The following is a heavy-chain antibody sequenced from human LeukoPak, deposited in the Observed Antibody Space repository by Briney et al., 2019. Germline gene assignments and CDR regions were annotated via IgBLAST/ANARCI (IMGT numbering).Heavy chain of an antibody. J-gene: IGHJ4*02. CDR2: IYHSGST. V-gene: IGHV4-30-2*01. CDR3: ARRAYYYDSSGYSPYYFDY. CDR1: GGSISSGGYY. D-gene: IGHD3-22*01. Sequence: SETLSLTCTVSGGSISSGGYYWSWLRQPPGKGLEWIGYIYHSGSTYYNPSLKSRVTISVDRSKNQFSLKLSSVTAADTAVYYCARRAYYYDSSGYSPYYFDYWGQGTLVTVSS.